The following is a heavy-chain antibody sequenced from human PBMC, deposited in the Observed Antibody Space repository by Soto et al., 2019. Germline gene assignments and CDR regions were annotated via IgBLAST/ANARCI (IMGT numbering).Heavy chain of an antibody. CDR3: AGDRFISSSWDDYYYYYYMDV. D-gene: IGHD6-13*01. Sequence: GSLRLSCAASGFTFSSYSMNWVRQAPGKGLEWVSSISSSSSYIYYADSVKGRFTISRDNAKNSLYLQMNSLRAEDTAVYYCAGDRFISSSWDDYYYYYYMDVWGKGTTVTVSS. CDR2: ISSSSSYI. CDR1: GFTFSSYS. J-gene: IGHJ6*03. V-gene: IGHV3-21*01.